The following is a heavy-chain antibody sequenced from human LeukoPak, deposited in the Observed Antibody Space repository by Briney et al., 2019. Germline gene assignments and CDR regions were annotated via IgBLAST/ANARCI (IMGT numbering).Heavy chain of an antibody. D-gene: IGHD6-19*01. V-gene: IGHV3-21*06. CDR3: ARWYSSGWYSDY. CDR1: GFSFSTYS. CDR2: VSGTSEYI. Sequence: GGSLRLSCAASGFSFSTYSMIWVRQAPGKGLEWVSSVSGTSEYIYYADSVRGRFTISRDNAKNTVYLQMNSLRAEDTAVYYCARWYSSGWYSDYWGQGALVTVSS. J-gene: IGHJ4*02.